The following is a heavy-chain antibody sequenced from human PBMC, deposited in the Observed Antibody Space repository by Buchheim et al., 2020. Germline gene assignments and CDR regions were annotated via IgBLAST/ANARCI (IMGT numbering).Heavy chain of an antibody. CDR2: ISYDGSKK. J-gene: IGHJ4*02. CDR1: GFTFSSYG. V-gene: IGHV3-30*18. D-gene: IGHD4-23*01. CDR3: AKNSVVNYGYYFDH. Sequence: QVQLVESGGGVVQPGRSLRLSCAASGFTFSSYGMHWVRQAPGKGLEWVAVISYDGSKKEYADSVKGRFTISRDNSKNTLSLQMGSLRADDTAMYYCAKNSVVNYGYYFDHWGQGIL.